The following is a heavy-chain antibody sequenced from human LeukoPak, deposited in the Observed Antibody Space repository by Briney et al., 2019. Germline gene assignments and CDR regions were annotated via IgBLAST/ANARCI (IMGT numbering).Heavy chain of an antibody. Sequence: ASVKVSCKASGYTFTGYYMHWVRQAPGQGLEWMGIINPSGGSTSYAQKFQGRVTMTRDMSTSTVYMELSSLRSEDTAVYYCARPQYYYDSSGPKRGAFDIWGQGTMVTVSS. CDR2: INPSGGST. J-gene: IGHJ3*02. CDR1: GYTFTGYY. V-gene: IGHV1-46*01. CDR3: ARPQYYYDSSGPKRGAFDI. D-gene: IGHD3-22*01.